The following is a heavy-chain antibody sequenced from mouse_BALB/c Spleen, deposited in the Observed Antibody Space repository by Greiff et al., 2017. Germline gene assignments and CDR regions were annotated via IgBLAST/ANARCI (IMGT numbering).Heavy chain of an antibody. V-gene: IGHV1-84*02. J-gene: IGHJ3*01. CDR3: ASYDYEDWFAY. CDR2: IYPGSGNT. Sequence: VQLVESGPELVKPGASVKISCKASGYTFTDYYINWVKQKPGQGLEWIGWIYPGSGNTKYNEKFKGKATLTVDTSSSTAYMQLSSLTSEDTAVYFCASYDYEDWFAYWGQGTLVTVSA. CDR1: GYTFTDYY. D-gene: IGHD2-4*01.